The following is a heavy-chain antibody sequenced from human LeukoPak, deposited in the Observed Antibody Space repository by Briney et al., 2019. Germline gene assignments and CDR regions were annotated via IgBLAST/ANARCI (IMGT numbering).Heavy chain of an antibody. J-gene: IGHJ2*01. CDR1: GFTFSSYA. CDR3: AKGYCSGGSCPLVWYFDL. D-gene: IGHD2-15*01. V-gene: IGHV3-23*01. CDR2: ISGSGGST. Sequence: GGSLRLYCAASGFTFSSYAMSWVRQAPGKGLVWVSAISGSGGSTYYADPVRVRFTIPRDNSKNTLYLQMQSLRAEDTAVYYCAKGYCSGGSCPLVWYFDLWGRGTLVTVSS.